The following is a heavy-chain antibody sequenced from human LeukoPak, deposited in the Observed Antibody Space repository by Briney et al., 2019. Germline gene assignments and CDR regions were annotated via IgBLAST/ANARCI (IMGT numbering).Heavy chain of an antibody. CDR2: ISFSGDNT. Sequence: GGSLRLSCAASGFTFRDSAMSWVRQAPGKGLEWVSLISFSGDNTYYTDSVKGRFTISRDNAKNSVYMQMNSLRDEDTAVYYCARISGLGAREYLDHWGQGTLVTVSS. J-gene: IGHJ4*02. D-gene: IGHD2/OR15-2a*01. CDR1: GFTFRDSA. CDR3: ARISGLGAREYLDH. V-gene: IGHV3-23*01.